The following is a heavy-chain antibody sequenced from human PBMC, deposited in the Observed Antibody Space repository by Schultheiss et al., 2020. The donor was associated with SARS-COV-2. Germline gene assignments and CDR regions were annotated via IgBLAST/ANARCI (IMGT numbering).Heavy chain of an antibody. CDR1: GYTFTGYY. Sequence: ASVKVSCKASGYTFTGYYMHWVRQAPGQGLEWMGWININSDGTDYAQKFLGRVSMTRDTSRSTVYVELSSLRSEDTAVYYCARVGPIAVAAVDYWGQGTLVTVSS. D-gene: IGHD6-19*01. CDR3: ARVGPIAVAAVDY. CDR2: ININSDGT. J-gene: IGHJ4*02. V-gene: IGHV1-2*02.